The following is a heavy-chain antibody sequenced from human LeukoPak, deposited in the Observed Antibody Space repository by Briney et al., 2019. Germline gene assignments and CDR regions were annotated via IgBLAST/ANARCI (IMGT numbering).Heavy chain of an antibody. Sequence: GGSLRLSCTASGFTFSNYWMSWVRQPPGKGLEFVANIKADGSRIEYVDSVKGRFTTSRDNAKYSLYLHIISLRAEDTAVYYCARWRGSQSEFEYWGQGTLVTVAS. V-gene: IGHV3-7*01. CDR1: GFTFSNYW. J-gene: IGHJ4*02. D-gene: IGHD3-3*01. CDR3: ARWRGSQSEFEY. CDR2: IKADGSRI.